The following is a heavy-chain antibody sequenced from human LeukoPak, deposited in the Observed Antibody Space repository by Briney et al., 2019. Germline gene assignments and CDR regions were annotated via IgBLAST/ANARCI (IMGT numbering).Heavy chain of an antibody. V-gene: IGHV4-34*01. CDR1: GGSFSGYY. Sequence: PSETLSLTCAVYGGSFSGYYWSWIRQPPGKGLEWIGEINHSGSTNYNPSLKSRVTISVDTSENQFSLKLSSVTAADTAVYYCARGHLGYCSGGSCYSPYFQHWGQGTLVTVSS. CDR3: ARGHLGYCSGGSCYSPYFQH. J-gene: IGHJ1*01. D-gene: IGHD2-15*01. CDR2: INHSGST.